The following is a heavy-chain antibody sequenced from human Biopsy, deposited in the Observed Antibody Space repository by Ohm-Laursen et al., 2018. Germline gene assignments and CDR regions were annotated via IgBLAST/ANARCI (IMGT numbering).Heavy chain of an antibody. J-gene: IGHJ4*02. Sequence: SLRLSCAASGFTFSTYVMTWVRQAPGKGLEWVSGITGSGRTTYYADSVKGRFTISRDNAKNSLYLQMNSLRAEDTAVYYCAKGSLVEATRLDYWGQGTLVTVSS. D-gene: IGHD3-16*01. V-gene: IGHV3-23*01. CDR2: ITGSGRTT. CDR1: GFTFSTYV. CDR3: AKGSLVEATRLDY.